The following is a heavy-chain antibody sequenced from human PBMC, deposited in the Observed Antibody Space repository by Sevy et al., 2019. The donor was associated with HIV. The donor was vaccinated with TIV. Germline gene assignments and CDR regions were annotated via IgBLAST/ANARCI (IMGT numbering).Heavy chain of an antibody. Sequence: ASVKVSCKASGYSFTNYIMYWVRQAPGQGLEWMGWVNTRTGDTKYSEKFQGRVSITRDTSASISHMDLGGLKSEETAVYYCARDFCSGGSCYSAFVYWGQGTLVTVSS. D-gene: IGHD2-15*01. V-gene: IGHV1-3*04. CDR3: ARDFCSGGSCYSAFVY. CDR2: VNTRTGDT. J-gene: IGHJ4*02. CDR1: GYSFTNYI.